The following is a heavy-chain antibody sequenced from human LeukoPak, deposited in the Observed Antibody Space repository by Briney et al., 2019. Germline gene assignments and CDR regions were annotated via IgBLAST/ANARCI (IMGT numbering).Heavy chain of an antibody. V-gene: IGHV3-23*01. CDR1: GFTFSSYA. D-gene: IGHD1-14*01. CDR3: AKESAYTSPRNYYFDS. CDR2: ISGRSEMT. J-gene: IGHJ4*02. Sequence: GGSLRLSCAASGFTFSSYAMSWVRQAPGKGLEWVSAISGRSEMTYYSDSVKGRFTISRDNSKNTLSLHMNSLRAEDTAVYYCAKESAYTSPRNYYFDSWGQGTPVAVSS.